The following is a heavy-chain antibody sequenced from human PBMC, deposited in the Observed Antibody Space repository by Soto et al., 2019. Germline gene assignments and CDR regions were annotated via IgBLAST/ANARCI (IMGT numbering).Heavy chain of an antibody. J-gene: IGHJ5*02. CDR3: VRESTPTRWFDP. V-gene: IGHV1-46*03. CDR1: GYTFTSYY. D-gene: IGHD2-2*01. Sequence: ASVKVSCKASGYTFTSYYIHWVRQAPGQGLEWMGVINPSGGSTSYAQNFQGRVTLTMDTSTSTVYMELSSLRSEDTAVYYCVRESTPTRWFDPWGQGTLATVSS. CDR2: INPSGGST.